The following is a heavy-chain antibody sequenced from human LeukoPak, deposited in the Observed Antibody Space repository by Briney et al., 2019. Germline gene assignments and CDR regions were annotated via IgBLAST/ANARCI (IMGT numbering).Heavy chain of an antibody. Sequence: GGSLRLSCAASGFTFSGYSMNWVRQAPGKGLEWVSSISSSSSYIYYADSVKGRFTISRDNAKNSLYLQMNSLRAEDTAVYYCARGFPIHSTQETDWGQGTLVTVSS. CDR1: GFTFSGYS. D-gene: IGHD1-1*01. J-gene: IGHJ4*02. CDR3: ARGFPIHSTQETD. CDR2: ISSSSSYI. V-gene: IGHV3-21*01.